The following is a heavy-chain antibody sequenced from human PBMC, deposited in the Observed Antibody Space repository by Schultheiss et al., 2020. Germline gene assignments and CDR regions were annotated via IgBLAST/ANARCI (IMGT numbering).Heavy chain of an antibody. CDR3: AKDRNGSGWYRAADY. CDR1: GFTFSSYG. V-gene: IGHV3-23*01. D-gene: IGHD6-19*01. CDR2: ISGSGGST. Sequence: GESLKISCAASGFTFSSYGMHWVRQAPGKGLEWVSAISGSGGSTYYADSVKGRFTISRDNSKNTLYLQMNSLRAEDTAVYYCAKDRNGSGWYRAADYWGQGTLVTVSS. J-gene: IGHJ4*02.